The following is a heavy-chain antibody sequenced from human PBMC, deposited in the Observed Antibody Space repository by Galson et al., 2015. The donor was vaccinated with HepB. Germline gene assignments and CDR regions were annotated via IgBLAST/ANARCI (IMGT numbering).Heavy chain of an antibody. CDR2: MWSDGSNK. CDR3: AREGKDGSGTYLDN. V-gene: IGHV3-33*01. D-gene: IGHD3-10*01. J-gene: IGHJ4*02. Sequence: SLRLSCAASGFDSNNCGMHWVRQAPGKGPEWVAVMWSDGSNKLYADSVKGRFTISRDNSNNTLYLQMNSLGAEDTAVYYCAREGKDGSGTYLDNWGQGTPVTVSS. CDR1: GFDSNNCG.